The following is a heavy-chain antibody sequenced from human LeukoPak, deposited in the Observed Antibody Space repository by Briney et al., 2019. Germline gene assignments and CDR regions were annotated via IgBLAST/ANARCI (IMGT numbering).Heavy chain of an antibody. V-gene: IGHV1-69*13. CDR3: ASPGKYQLLGWFDP. J-gene: IGHJ5*02. CDR2: IMPIFGTA. CDR1: GGTFSSYA. Sequence: SVKVSCKASGGTFSSYAISWVRQAPGQGLEWMGGIMPIFGTANYAQKFQGRVTITADESTSTAYMVLSSLRPEVTAVYYCASPGKYQLLGWFDPWGQGTLVTVSS. D-gene: IGHD2-2*01.